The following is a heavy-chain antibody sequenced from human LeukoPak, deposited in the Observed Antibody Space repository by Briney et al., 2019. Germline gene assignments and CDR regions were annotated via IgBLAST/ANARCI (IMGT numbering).Heavy chain of an antibody. V-gene: IGHV1-8*01. CDR3: ARWYSSSWYQKGTYGMDV. J-gene: IGHJ6*02. Sequence: ASVRVSCKASGYTFTSYDINWVRQAPGQGGEWMGWMNPNSGNTGYAQKFQGRVTITRNTSISTAYMELSSLRSEDTAVYYCARWYSSSWYQKGTYGMDVWGQGTTVTVSS. D-gene: IGHD6-13*01. CDR1: GYTFTSYD. CDR2: MNPNSGNT.